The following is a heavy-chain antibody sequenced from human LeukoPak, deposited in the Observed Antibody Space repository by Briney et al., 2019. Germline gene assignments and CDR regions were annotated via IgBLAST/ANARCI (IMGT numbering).Heavy chain of an antibody. CDR3: ARDPSNTGGSYFYMDV. CDR2: ICAWNGDT. J-gene: IGHJ6*03. V-gene: IGHV1-18*01. CDR1: GYTFNRHI. D-gene: IGHD2-8*01. Sequence: GGSVKGSCKASGYTFNRHIIIWVRQAPGQGLEGMGWICAWNGDTSYAQKIQGRATMTTDTSTSTAYMDLRSLRIDDTAICYCARDPSNTGGSYFYMDVWGKGTTVTVSS.